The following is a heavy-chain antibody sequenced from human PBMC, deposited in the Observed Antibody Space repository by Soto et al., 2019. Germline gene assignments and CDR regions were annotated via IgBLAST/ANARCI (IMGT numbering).Heavy chain of an antibody. D-gene: IGHD2-2*01. CDR3: ARSLIVVPAINWFDP. J-gene: IGHJ5*02. Sequence: KPSETLSLTCTVSGGSISSYYWSWIRQPPGKGLEWIGYIYYSGSTNYNPSLKSRVTISVDTSKNQFSLKLSSVTAADTAEDYCARSLIVVPAINWFDPWGQGTLVTVTS. CDR1: GGSISSYY. CDR2: IYYSGST. V-gene: IGHV4-59*01.